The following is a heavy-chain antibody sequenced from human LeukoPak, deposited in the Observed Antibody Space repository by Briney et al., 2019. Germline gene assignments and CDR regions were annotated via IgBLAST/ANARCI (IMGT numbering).Heavy chain of an antibody. D-gene: IGHD6-13*01. J-gene: IGHJ2*01. CDR2: IYYSGST. CDR3: ARVYYSSSYDYWYFDL. Sequence: SETLSLTCTVSGGSIRSYYWSWIRQTPGKGLEWIGYIYYSGSTNYNPSLKSRLTISVDTSKNQFSLELSSVTAADTAVYYCARVYYSSSYDYWYFDLWGRGTLVTVSS. CDR1: GGSIRSYY. V-gene: IGHV4-59*01.